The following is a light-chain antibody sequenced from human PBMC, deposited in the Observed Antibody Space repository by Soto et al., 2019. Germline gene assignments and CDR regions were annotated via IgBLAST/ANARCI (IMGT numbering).Light chain of an antibody. Sequence: QSALTQPRSVSGSPGQSVTISCTGTSSDVGGYNYVSWYQQHPGKAPKLMIYDVSKRPSGVPDRFSGSKSGNTASLTLSGLQAEDEADYYCCSYAGSYTFVVFGTGTKLTVL. CDR3: CSYAGSYTFVV. J-gene: IGLJ1*01. V-gene: IGLV2-11*01. CDR1: SSDVGGYNY. CDR2: DVS.